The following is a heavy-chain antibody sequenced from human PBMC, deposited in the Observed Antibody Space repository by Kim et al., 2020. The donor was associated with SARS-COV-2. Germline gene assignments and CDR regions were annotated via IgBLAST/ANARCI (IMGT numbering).Heavy chain of an antibody. CDR3: ARIRRDILTGYYPFDY. Sequence: SGPTLVNPTETLTLTCTVSGFSLSNARMGVSWIRQPPGKALEWLAHIFSNDEKSYSTSLKSRLTISKDTSKSQVVLTMTNMDPVDTATYYCARIRRDILTGYYPFDYWGQGTLVTVSS. CDR2: IFSNDEK. CDR1: GFSLSNARMG. D-gene: IGHD3-9*01. J-gene: IGHJ4*02. V-gene: IGHV2-26*01.